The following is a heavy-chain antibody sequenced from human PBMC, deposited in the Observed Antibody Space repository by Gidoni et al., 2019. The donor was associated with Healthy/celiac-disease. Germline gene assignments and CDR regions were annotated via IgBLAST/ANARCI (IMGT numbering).Heavy chain of an antibody. CDR3: ARDPLGATDYGMDV. CDR2: IYYSGST. D-gene: IGHD1-26*01. CDR1: GGPISSGGYY. Sequence: QVQLQESGPGLVKPSQTLSLTCTVSGGPISSGGYYWSWIRQHPGKGLEWIGYIYYSGSTYYNPSLKSRVTISVDTSKNQFSLKLSSVTAADTAVYYCARDPLGATDYGMDVWGQGTTVTVSS. J-gene: IGHJ6*02. V-gene: IGHV4-31*03.